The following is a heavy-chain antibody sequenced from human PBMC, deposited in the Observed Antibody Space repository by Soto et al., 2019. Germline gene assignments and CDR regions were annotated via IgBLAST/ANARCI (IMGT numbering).Heavy chain of an antibody. CDR3: ARMIFGRNVYYFDY. J-gene: IGHJ4*02. Sequence: SGPALGKAAQSVGLACSFSGLSLSAGKMSVSRIRQPPGKALEWLARIDWDDDKFYNTSLKTRLTISKDTSKNQVVLKMTDMDPVDSATYYSARMIFGRNVYYFDYWGRGTLVTVSS. V-gene: IGHV2-70*17. CDR1: GLSLSAGKMS. D-gene: IGHD3-3*01. CDR2: IDWDDDK.